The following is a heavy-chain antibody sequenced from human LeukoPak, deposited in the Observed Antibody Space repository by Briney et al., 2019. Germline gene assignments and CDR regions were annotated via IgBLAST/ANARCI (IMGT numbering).Heavy chain of an antibody. CDR1: GYTFIEYY. Sequence: ASEKVSCKASGYTFIEYYLHWVRQAPGQGLEWMAWINPNSGDTHSAQKFQGRVTMTRDTSFSTAYMELSRLTSDDTAVYHCARVDAAFDYWGQGTLVTVSS. CDR2: INPNSGDT. J-gene: IGHJ4*02. D-gene: IGHD3-9*01. CDR3: ARVDAAFDY. V-gene: IGHV1-2*02.